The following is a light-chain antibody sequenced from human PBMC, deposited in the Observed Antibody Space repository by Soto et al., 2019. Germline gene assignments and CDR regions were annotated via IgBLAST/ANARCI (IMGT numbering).Light chain of an antibody. CDR3: ASYTTDTTRL. CDR1: NNDVGRYSY. V-gene: IGLV2-14*01. J-gene: IGLJ1*01. Sequence: QSVLTKLASVSGTPVRSIIITCAVSNNDVGRYSYVSWYQQYPGKTPKLIIYEVRLRPSGISDRSSGSKSGITASLTISGLQPEDEADYYCASYTTDTTRLFGTGTKVTVL. CDR2: EVR.